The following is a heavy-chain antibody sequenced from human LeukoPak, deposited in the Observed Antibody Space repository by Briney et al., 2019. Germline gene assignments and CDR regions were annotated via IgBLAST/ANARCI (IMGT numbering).Heavy chain of an antibody. Sequence: PGGSLRLSCAGSGFTFTRYSMHWVRQAPGKGLEYVSTISGNGDSTYYADSVKGRFLISRDNSKNTLYLQMGSLRAEDMAVYYCAREVRGSGILDYWGQGALVTVSS. CDR2: ISGNGDST. D-gene: IGHD3-10*01. CDR3: AREVRGSGILDY. V-gene: IGHV3-64*02. CDR1: GFTFTRYS. J-gene: IGHJ4*02.